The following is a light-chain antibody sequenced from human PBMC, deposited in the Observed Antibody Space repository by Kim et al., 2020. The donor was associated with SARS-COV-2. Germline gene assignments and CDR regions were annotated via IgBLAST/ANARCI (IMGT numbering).Light chain of an antibody. V-gene: IGKV1-17*01. CDR3: LQHNTYPIT. J-gene: IGKJ5*01. CDR1: QYIRNG. Sequence: ASVGERVTITCRASQYIRNGLSWYQQNPGRAPKRLIYGASSLQSGVPSRFSGSGSGTGFTLTISSLQPEEFATYFCLQHNTYPITFGQGTRLEIK. CDR2: GAS.